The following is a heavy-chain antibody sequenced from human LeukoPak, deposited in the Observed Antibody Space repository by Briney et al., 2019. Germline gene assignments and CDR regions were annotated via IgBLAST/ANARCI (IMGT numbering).Heavy chain of an antibody. CDR2: IYYSGST. CDR3: ASSAVVAATWNFDY. D-gene: IGHD2-15*01. CDR1: GGSISSSSYY. V-gene: IGHV4-39*07. Sequence: ETLSLTCTVSGGSISSSSYYWGWIRQPPGKGLEWIGSIYYSGSTNYNPSLKSRVTISVDTSKNQFSLKLSSVTAADTAVYYCASSAVVAATWNFDYWGQGTLVTVSS. J-gene: IGHJ4*02.